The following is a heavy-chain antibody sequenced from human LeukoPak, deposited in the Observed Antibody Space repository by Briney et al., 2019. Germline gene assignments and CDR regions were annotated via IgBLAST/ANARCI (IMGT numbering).Heavy chain of an antibody. D-gene: IGHD6-13*01. Sequence: GGSLRLSCAATGFTFSSYSMNWVRQAPGKGLEWVSSISSSSSYIYYADSVKGRFTISRDNAKNSLYLQMNSLRAEDTAVYYCARDIGYSSSWYYFDYWGQGTLVTVSS. V-gene: IGHV3-21*01. CDR3: ARDIGYSSSWYYFDY. CDR2: ISSSSSYI. CDR1: GFTFSSYS. J-gene: IGHJ4*02.